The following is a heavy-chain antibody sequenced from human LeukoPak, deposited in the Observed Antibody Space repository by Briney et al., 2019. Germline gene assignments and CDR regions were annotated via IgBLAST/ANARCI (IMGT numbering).Heavy chain of an antibody. J-gene: IGHJ6*02. CDR1: GFTFGDYA. D-gene: IGHD1-1*01. Sequence: GGSLRLSCTPSGFTFGDYAMSWFRQAPGKGLEWVGFVRSKGYGGTTEYAASVKGRFTISTDDSKSIAYLQMNSLKTEDTAVYYCSRVGITTTGIYYSGMDVWGQGTTVTVSS. CDR3: SRVGITTTGIYYSGMDV. V-gene: IGHV3-49*03. CDR2: VRSKGYGGTT.